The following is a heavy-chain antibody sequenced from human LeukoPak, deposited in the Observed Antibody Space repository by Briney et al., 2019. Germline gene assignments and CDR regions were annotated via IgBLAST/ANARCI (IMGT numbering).Heavy chain of an antibody. CDR1: GGTFSSYA. CDR2: IIPIFGTA. Sequence: SVKVSCKASGGTFSSYAISWVRQAPGQGLEWMGGIIPIFGTANYAQKFQGRVTITADKSTSTAYMELSSLRSEDTAAYYCARGVVTAILYYYYYMDVWGKGTTVTI. J-gene: IGHJ6*03. D-gene: IGHD2-21*02. CDR3: ARGVVTAILYYYYYMDV. V-gene: IGHV1-69*06.